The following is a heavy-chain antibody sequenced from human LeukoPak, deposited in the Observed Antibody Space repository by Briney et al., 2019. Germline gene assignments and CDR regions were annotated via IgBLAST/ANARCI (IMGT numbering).Heavy chain of an antibody. CDR1: GFTFSSYG. J-gene: IGHJ5*02. D-gene: IGHD6-13*01. CDR2: IWYDGSNK. CDR3: AKDALSSRLTNDPFGWFDP. V-gene: IGHV3-33*06. Sequence: GGSLRLSCAASGFTFSSYGMHWVRQAPGKGLEWVAVIWYDGSNKYYADSVKGRFTISRDNSKNTLYLQMNSLRAEDTAVYYCAKDALSSRLTNDPFGWFDPWGQGTLVTVSS.